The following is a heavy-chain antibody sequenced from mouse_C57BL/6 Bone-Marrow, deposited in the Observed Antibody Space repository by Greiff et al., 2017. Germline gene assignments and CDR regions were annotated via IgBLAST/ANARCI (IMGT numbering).Heavy chain of an antibody. Sequence: QVQLQQSGAELVRPGTSVKVSCKASGYAFTNYLIEWVKQRPGQGLEWIGVINPGSGGTNYNEKFKGKATLTADKSSSTAYMQLSSLTSEDSAVYFCARGSNYVLFDYWGQGTTLTVSS. CDR3: ARGSNYVLFDY. V-gene: IGHV1-54*01. D-gene: IGHD2-5*01. J-gene: IGHJ2*01. CDR1: GYAFTNYL. CDR2: INPGSGGT.